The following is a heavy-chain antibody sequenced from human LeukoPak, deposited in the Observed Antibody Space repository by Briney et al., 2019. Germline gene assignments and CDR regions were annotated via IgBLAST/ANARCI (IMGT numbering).Heavy chain of an antibody. CDR2: IYYSGST. CDR3: ASQPSTYSGRDTGDYFDY. J-gene: IGHJ4*02. CDR1: GGSISSSSYY. D-gene: IGHD1-26*01. Sequence: SETLSLTCTVSGGSISSSSYYWGWIRQPQGKGLEWIGSIYYSGSTYYNPSLKSRVTISVDTSKNQFSLKLSSVTAADTAVYYCASQPSTYSGRDTGDYFDYWGQGTLVTVSS. V-gene: IGHV4-39*07.